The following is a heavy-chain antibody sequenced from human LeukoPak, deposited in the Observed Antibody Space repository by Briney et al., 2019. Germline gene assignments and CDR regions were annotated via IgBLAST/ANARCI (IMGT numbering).Heavy chain of an antibody. CDR1: GFIFGDYA. CDR3: TRDKRGGAYFDY. V-gene: IGHV3-49*04. J-gene: IGHJ4*02. D-gene: IGHD3-16*01. Sequence: GGSLRLSCTACGFIFGDYAMSWVRRAPGEGGVWVGFIRSKTYGGTTEYDASVKGRFTNSRDDSKRIAYLQMNSLKTEDTAVYYCTRDKRGGAYFDYWGQGTLVTVSS. CDR2: IRSKTYGGTT.